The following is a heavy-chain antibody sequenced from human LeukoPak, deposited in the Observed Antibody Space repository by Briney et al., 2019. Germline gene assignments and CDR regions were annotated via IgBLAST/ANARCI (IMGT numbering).Heavy chain of an antibody. CDR1: GFTFSSYG. D-gene: IGHD2-2*01. J-gene: IGHJ6*04. CDR2: IWYDGSNK. V-gene: IGHV3-33*01. Sequence: GGSLLLSCAASGFTFSSYGMHWGRPAPGKGLEGVAVIWYDGSNKYYADSGKGRFTISTDNSKNTLYLQMNSPRAEDTAVYYCAREPVPDLGYCSSTSCLYGMDVWGKGTTVTVSS. CDR3: AREPVPDLGYCSSTSCLYGMDV.